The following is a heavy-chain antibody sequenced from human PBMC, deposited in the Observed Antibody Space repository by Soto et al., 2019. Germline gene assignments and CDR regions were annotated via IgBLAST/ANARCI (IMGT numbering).Heavy chain of an antibody. V-gene: IGHV1-58*01. Sequence: QIQLVQSGPEVKKPGTSVKVSCKASGFTFTSSAVQWVRQARGQRLEWIGWIVVGSGNTNYAQKFQERVTITRDMSTSTAYMELSSLRSEDTAVYYCAASTPRGGSGSPSWGQGTLVTVSS. CDR3: AASTPRGGSGSPS. J-gene: IGHJ4*02. D-gene: IGHD6-19*01. CDR2: IVVGSGNT. CDR1: GFTFTSSA.